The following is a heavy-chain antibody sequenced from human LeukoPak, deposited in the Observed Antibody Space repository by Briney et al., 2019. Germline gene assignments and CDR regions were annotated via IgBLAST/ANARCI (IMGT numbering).Heavy chain of an antibody. D-gene: IGHD6-13*01. J-gene: IGHJ4*02. V-gene: IGHV2-5*02. CDR2: IYWEDDK. CDR3: AHRGEAAAGPYFDS. Sequence: SGPTLVNPTQALRLTCSCAGFSLSTRGLGMGRIRQPPGKALERLALIYWEDDKRYSPSLKSRLTITKATSKNQVVLTMTNMDPVDTATYYCAHRGEAAAGPYFDSWGQGTLVTVSS. CDR1: GFSLSTRGLG.